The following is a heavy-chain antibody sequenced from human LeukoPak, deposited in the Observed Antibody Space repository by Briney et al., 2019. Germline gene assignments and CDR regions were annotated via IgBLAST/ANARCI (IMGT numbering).Heavy chain of an antibody. CDR2: IYYSGST. CDR1: GGSISSYY. CDR3: ARRVVVVPAASYYYYYYYMDV. D-gene: IGHD2-2*01. Sequence: PSETLSLTCTVSGGSISSYYWSWIRQPPGKGLEWIGYIYYSGSTNYNPSLKSRVTISVDTSKNQFSLMLSSVTAADTAVYYCARRVVVVPAASYYYYYYYMDVWGKGTTVTVSS. V-gene: IGHV4-59*08. J-gene: IGHJ6*03.